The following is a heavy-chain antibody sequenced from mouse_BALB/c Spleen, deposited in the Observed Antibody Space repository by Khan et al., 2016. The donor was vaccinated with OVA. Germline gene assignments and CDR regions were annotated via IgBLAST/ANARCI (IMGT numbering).Heavy chain of an antibody. CDR3: ARPAYDGYYDY. J-gene: IGHJ2*01. D-gene: IGHD2-3*01. CDR2: ISTYSGST. CDR1: GYTFTDYA. Sequence: QVQLQQSGPELVRPGVSVKISCKGSGYTFTDYAMYWVKQSHAKSLEWIGLISTYSGSTNYNQKFKGKVTMTVDKSSSAAYMELARLTYEDSAIXYCARPAYDGYYDYWGQGTALTVSS. V-gene: IGHV1S137*01.